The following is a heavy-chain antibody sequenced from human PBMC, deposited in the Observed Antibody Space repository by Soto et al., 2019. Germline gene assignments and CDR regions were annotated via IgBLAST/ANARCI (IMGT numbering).Heavy chain of an antibody. CDR2: ISASGRS. CDR3: ARAMGRYFDL. V-gene: IGHV4-4*07. D-gene: IGHD2-8*01. CDR1: GVFISNFY. J-gene: IGHJ2*01. Sequence: QVQLQESGPGLVKPSETLSLTCTVSGVFISNFYWSWIRQPAGKGLQSLGRISASGRSNYNPNLQSRVAMSLDTSKNQFSLRLTSLSAADTAVYFCARAMGRYFDLWGRGTLVTVFS.